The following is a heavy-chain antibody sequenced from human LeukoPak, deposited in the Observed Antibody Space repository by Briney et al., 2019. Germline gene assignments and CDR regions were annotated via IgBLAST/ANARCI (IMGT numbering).Heavy chain of an antibody. CDR2: ISYDGSNK. Sequence: GGSLRLSCAASGFTFSSYGMHWVRQAPGKGLEWVAVISYDGSNKYYADSVKGRFTISRDNSKNTLYLQMNSLRAEDTAVYYCAKTYGSGSYYKSPDDYWGQGTLVTVSS. CDR1: GFTFSSYG. J-gene: IGHJ4*02. CDR3: AKTYGSGSYYKSPDDY. V-gene: IGHV3-30*18. D-gene: IGHD3-10*01.